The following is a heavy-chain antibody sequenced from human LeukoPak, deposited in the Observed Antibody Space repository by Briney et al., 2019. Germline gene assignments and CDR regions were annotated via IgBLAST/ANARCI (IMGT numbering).Heavy chain of an antibody. Sequence: AGGSLRFSCAASGFTFSSYGMHWVRQAPGKGLEWVAVISYDGSNKYYADSVKGRFTISRDNSKNTLYLQMNSLRAEDTAVYYCAKDRGYCSGGSCYSYYYYGMDVWGQGTTVTVSS. CDR2: ISYDGSNK. CDR1: GFTFSSYG. V-gene: IGHV3-30*18. CDR3: AKDRGYCSGGSCYSYYYYGMDV. J-gene: IGHJ6*02. D-gene: IGHD2-15*01.